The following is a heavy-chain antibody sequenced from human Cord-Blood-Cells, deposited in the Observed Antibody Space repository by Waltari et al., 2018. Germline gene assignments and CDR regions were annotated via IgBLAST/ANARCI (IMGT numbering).Heavy chain of an antibody. J-gene: IGHJ4*02. Sequence: QVQLQQRGAGLLKPSETLSLTCAVYGGSFSGYYWRWIRQPPGTGLEWIGEINHRGSTDYSPTLNRRVTISVDTSKNQVCLKLSSVTSAATAVYYCARCHGRRFSHVIVGATSDFDDWGQRTLVTVSS. CDR3: ARCHGRRFSHVIVGATSDFDD. V-gene: IGHV4-34*01. D-gene: IGHD1-26*01. CDR1: GGSFSGYY. CDR2: INHRGST.